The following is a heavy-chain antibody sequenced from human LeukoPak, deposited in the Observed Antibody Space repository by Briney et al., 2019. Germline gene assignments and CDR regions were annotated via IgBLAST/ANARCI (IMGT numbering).Heavy chain of an antibody. D-gene: IGHD2-8*01. V-gene: IGHV2-5*01. CDR2: IYWNDDK. CDR3: AHLYCTNGVCYPYYFDY. J-gene: IGHJ4*02. Sequence: SGPTLVKPTQTLTLTCTFSGFSLSTSGVGVSWIRQPPGKALEWLALIYWNDDKRYSPSLKSRLTITKDTSKDQVVLTMTNMDPVDTATYYCAHLYCTNGVCYPYYFDYWGQGTLVTVSS. CDR1: GFSLSTSGVG.